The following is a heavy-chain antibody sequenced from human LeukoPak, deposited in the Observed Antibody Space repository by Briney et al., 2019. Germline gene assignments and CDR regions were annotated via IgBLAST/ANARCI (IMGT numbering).Heavy chain of an antibody. J-gene: IGHJ4*02. CDR3: ARDLYYRSSWFVPGFDY. CDR2: VNQYGSEK. CDR1: GFTFRTYW. D-gene: IGHD6-13*01. Sequence: GGSLRLSCAASGFTFRTYWMSWVRQAPGQGLEWVAKVNQYGSEKYYVDSVKGRFTISRDTAKNSLYLQMNSLRAEDTAVYYCARDLYYRSSWFVPGFDYWGQGTPVTVSS. V-gene: IGHV3-7*04.